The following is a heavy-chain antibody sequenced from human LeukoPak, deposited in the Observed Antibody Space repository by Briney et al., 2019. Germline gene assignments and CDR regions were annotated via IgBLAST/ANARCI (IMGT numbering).Heavy chain of an antibody. V-gene: IGHV3-30*18. Sequence: GGSLRLSCAASGFTFSSYGKHWVRQAPGKGLEWVAVISYDGSNKYYADSVRGRFTISRDNSKNTLYLQMNSLRAEDTAVYYCAKVPSRSCSSTSCYANYGMDVWGQGTTVTVSS. CDR1: GFTFSSYG. D-gene: IGHD2-2*01. CDR3: AKVPSRSCSSTSCYANYGMDV. CDR2: ISYDGSNK. J-gene: IGHJ6*02.